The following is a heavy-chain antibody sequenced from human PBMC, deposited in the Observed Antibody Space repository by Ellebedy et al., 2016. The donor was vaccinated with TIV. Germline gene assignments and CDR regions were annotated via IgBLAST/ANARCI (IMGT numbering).Heavy chain of an antibody. CDR2: IIPILGIA. V-gene: IGHV1-69*04. Sequence: AASVKVSCKASGGTFSSYAISWARQAPGQGLEWMGRIIPILGIANYAQKFQGRVTITAAKSTSTAYMELSSLRSEDTAVYYCARDSGAYCGGDCYNIDYWGQGTLVTVSS. CDR3: ARDSGAYCGGDCYNIDY. J-gene: IGHJ4*02. D-gene: IGHD2-21*02. CDR1: GGTFSSYA.